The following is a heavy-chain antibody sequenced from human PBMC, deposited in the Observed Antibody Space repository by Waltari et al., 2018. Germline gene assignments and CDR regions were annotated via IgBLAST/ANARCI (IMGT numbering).Heavy chain of an antibody. CDR3: ARGYWGTFTKYYFDY. J-gene: IGHJ4*02. D-gene: IGHD7-27*01. CDR2: INPNSGGT. V-gene: IGHV1-2*06. CDR1: GYTFTGYY. Sequence: QVQLVQSGAEVKKPGASVKVSCKASGYTFTGYYMHWVRQAPGQGLEWMGRINPNSGGTNYAQKFQGRVIMTRDTSISTAYMELSRLRSDDTAVYYCARGYWGTFTKYYFDYWGQGTLVTVSS.